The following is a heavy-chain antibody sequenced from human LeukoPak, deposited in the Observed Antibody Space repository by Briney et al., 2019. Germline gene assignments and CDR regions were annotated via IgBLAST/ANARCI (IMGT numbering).Heavy chain of an antibody. V-gene: IGHV3-7*01. CDR3: ARGDYFGSGTSFIDAFDI. CDR2: IKRYGSEK. D-gene: IGHD3-10*01. J-gene: IGHJ3*02. Sequence: GGSLRLSCAASGFTFSNHWMSWVRQAPGKGLEWVANIKRYGSEKYYVDSVKGRFTISRDNAKNSLYLQMNSLRAEDTAVYYCARGDYFGSGTSFIDAFDIWGQGTMVTVS. CDR1: GFTFSNHW.